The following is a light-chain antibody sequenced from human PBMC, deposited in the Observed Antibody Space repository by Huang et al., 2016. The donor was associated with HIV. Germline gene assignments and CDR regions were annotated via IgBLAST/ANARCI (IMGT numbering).Light chain of an antibody. CDR3: QQRRNWPLLT. CDR2: DAS. CDR1: QSVSNY. V-gene: IGKV3-11*01. Sequence: IVLTQSPATLSLSPGERATLSCRASQSVSNYVAWYQQKPGQAPRLLIYDASNRATGSPARFSGSGSGTDFTLTISSLEPEYFAVYYCQQRRNWPLLTFGGGTKVEIK. J-gene: IGKJ4*01.